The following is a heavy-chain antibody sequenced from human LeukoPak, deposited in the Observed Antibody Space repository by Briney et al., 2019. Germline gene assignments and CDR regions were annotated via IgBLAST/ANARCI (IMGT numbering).Heavy chain of an antibody. V-gene: IGHV1-18*01. CDR3: ERGTRVEATDAFDI. Sequence: ASVKVSRKASGYTYTNYGINWVRQAPGQGLEWMGWISAYNGNTHSAQKLQDRVTMTTDTSTSTAYMDLRSLRSDDTAVYYCERGTRVEATDAFDIWGQGTMVTVSS. CDR2: ISAYNGNT. CDR1: GYTYTNYG. D-gene: IGHD1-1*01. J-gene: IGHJ3*02.